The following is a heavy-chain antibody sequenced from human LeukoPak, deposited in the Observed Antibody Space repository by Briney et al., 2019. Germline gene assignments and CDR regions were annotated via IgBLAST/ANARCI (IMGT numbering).Heavy chain of an antibody. D-gene: IGHD4-17*01. V-gene: IGHV3-23*01. J-gene: IGHJ4*02. CDR1: GFTFSSYA. CDR3: AKSPTVTTRVPDY. CDR2: ISSSGGSA. Sequence: GGSLRLSCAASGFTFSSYAMSWVRQAPGKGLEWVSGISSSGGSAYYADSVKGRFTISRDNSKNTLYLQMNSLRDEDTAVYYCAKSPTVTTRVPDYWGQGTLVTVSS.